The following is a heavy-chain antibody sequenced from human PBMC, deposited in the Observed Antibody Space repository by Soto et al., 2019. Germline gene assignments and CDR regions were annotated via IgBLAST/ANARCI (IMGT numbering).Heavy chain of an antibody. CDR2: SIPIFGTT. CDR1: GGTFSNYA. V-gene: IGHV1-69*12. CDR3: ARDGGRDGYFGNWLDP. J-gene: IGHJ5*02. Sequence: QVQLVQSGAEVKKPGSSVKVSCKASGGTFSNYAISWVRQAPGQGLEGVGGSIPIFGTTNFAQKFQGRVTITADESTTTAYMELSGLRSEATAVYYCARDGGRDGYFGNWLDPWGQGTLVTVSS. D-gene: IGHD5-12*01.